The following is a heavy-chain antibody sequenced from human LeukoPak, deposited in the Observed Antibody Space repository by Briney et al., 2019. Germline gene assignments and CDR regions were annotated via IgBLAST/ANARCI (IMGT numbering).Heavy chain of an antibody. CDR2: IYHSGRS. J-gene: IGHJ4*02. CDR1: GDSISNGVKY. V-gene: IGHV4-31*03. CDR3: ARDQVECTGGTCQSRVGFDF. D-gene: IGHD2-8*02. Sequence: SQTLSLTCTVSGDSISNGVKYWSWIRQHPGRGLEWIGYIYHSGRSYYNPSLKSRITMSVDTSKNQFSLNLSSVTAADTAVYYCARDQVECTGGTCQSRVGFDFWGQGTLVTVSS.